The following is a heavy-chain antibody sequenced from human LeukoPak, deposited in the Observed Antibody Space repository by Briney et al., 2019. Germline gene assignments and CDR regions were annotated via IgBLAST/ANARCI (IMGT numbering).Heavy chain of an antibody. V-gene: IGHV4-59*01. Sequence: SETLSLTCTDSGGSISSYYWRWIRQPPGKVLEWIEYIYYSGSTNYNPSLKSRVTISVDTSKNQFSLKLSSVTAADTAVYYCARDQYDSSGYSGWYFDLWGRGTLVTVSS. CDR2: IYYSGST. CDR3: ARDQYDSSGYSGWYFDL. CDR1: GGSISSYY. J-gene: IGHJ2*01. D-gene: IGHD3-22*01.